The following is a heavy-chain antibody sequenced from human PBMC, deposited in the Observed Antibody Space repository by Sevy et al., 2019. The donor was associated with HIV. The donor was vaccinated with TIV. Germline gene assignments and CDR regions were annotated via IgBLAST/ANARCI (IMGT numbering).Heavy chain of an antibody. Sequence: SETLSLTCAVYGGSFCGYYWSWIRQPPGKGLEWIGEINHSGSTNYNPSLKSRVTISVDTSKNQFSLKLSSVTAADTAVYYCARAGYSSSWYPKYFQHWGQGTLVTVSS. CDR3: ARAGYSSSWYPKYFQH. D-gene: IGHD6-13*01. J-gene: IGHJ1*01. V-gene: IGHV4-34*01. CDR2: INHSGST. CDR1: GGSFCGYY.